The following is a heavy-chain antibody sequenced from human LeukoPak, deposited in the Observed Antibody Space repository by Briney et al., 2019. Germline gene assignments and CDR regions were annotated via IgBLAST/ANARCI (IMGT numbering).Heavy chain of an antibody. CDR2: IKQDGSEK. V-gene: IGHV3-7*03. Sequence: PGGSLRLSCAASGFTFRSYWKRWVRQAPGKGLEWVANIKQDGSEKNYVDSVKGRFTISRDNAKNSLYLQMNSLRAEDTAVYYCASGLELDYWGQGTLVTVSS. CDR1: GFTFRSYW. J-gene: IGHJ4*02. CDR3: ASGLELDY.